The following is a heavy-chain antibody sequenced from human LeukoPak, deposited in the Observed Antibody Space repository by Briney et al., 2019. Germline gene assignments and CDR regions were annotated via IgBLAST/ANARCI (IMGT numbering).Heavy chain of an antibody. CDR2: IKQDGTDK. CDR1: GFTISNSW. J-gene: IGHJ4*02. CDR3: ARDEK. V-gene: IGHV3-7*04. Sequence: TGVSLRLSCAASGFTISNSWMNWVRQAPGKGLEWVATIKQDGTDKIYVDSVKGRFTISRDSAKNSLYLQMNNLRAEDTAVYYCARDEKWGQGALVTVSS.